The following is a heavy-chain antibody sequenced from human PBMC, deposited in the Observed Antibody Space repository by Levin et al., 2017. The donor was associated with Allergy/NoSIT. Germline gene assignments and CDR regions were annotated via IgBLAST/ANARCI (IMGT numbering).Heavy chain of an antibody. CDR2: IKQDGSEK. J-gene: IGHJ4*02. D-gene: IGHD3-9*01. CDR3: ARDRRNVLRYVDWVPEFDY. Sequence: PGGSLRLSCAASGFTFSSYWMSWVRQAPGKGLEWVANIKQDGSEKYYVDSVKGRFTISRDNAKNSLYLQMNSLRAEDTAVYYCARDRRNVLRYVDWVPEFDYWGQGTLVTVSS. V-gene: IGHV3-7*01. CDR1: GFTFSSYW.